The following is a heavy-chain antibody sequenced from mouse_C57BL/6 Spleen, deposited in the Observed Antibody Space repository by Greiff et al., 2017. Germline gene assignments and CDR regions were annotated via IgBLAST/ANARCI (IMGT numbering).Heavy chain of an antibody. D-gene: IGHD2-2*01. CDR2: IYPGSGNN. J-gene: IGHJ4*01. Sequence: QVKLMQSGPELVKPGASVKISCKASGYSFTSYYIHWVKQRPGKGLEWIGWIYPGSGNNKYTEKVEGKATLTANTSSNTVYMQLRSLTSEDSAVYCCARCGYYDAMDYWGQGPSVTVST. CDR1: GYSFTSYY. CDR3: ARCGYYDAMDY. V-gene: IGHV1-66*01.